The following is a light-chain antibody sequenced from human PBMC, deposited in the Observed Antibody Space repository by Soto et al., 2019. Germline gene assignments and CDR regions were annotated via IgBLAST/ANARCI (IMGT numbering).Light chain of an antibody. CDR1: SSDVGGYNF. J-gene: IGLJ2*01. V-gene: IGLV2-8*01. CDR3: SSYAGTNVV. CDR2: EVN. Sequence: QSALTQPPSASGSPGQSVTISCTGTSSDVGGYNFVSWYQQHPGKAPKLMIFEVNKRPSGVPDRFSGSKSGNTASLTVSGLQVEDEADYYCSSYAGTNVVFGGGTKLTVL.